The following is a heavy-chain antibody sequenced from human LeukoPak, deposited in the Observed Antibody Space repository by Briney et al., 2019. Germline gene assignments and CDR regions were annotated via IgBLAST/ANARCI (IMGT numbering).Heavy chain of an antibody. J-gene: IGHJ4*02. V-gene: IGHV3-23*01. D-gene: IGHD2-21*02. CDR3: ARVRVVVTATPAFFDY. CDR1: GFTFSTYD. CDR2: ISGSGGST. Sequence: GGSLRLSCAASGFTFSTYDMSWVRQAPGKGLEWVSAISGSGGSTFYADSVKGRFTISRDNAKNSLYLQMNSLRAEDTAVYYCARVRVVVTATPAFFDYWGQGTLVTVSS.